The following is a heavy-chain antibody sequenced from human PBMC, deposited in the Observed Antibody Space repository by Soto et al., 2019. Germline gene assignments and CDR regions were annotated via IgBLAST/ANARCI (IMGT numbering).Heavy chain of an antibody. D-gene: IGHD2-2*01. J-gene: IGHJ5*02. V-gene: IGHV4-39*01. CDR1: GGSISSSTYY. Sequence: QLLLQESGPGLVKPSETLSLTCTVSGGSISSSTYYWGWIRQPPGKGLEWIGSIYYSGNTYYNPSLKSRVTMSVDTSKNAFSLNLSSVTAADTAVYYCVRRVPAATWWFDPWGQGTLVTVSS. CDR2: IYYSGNT. CDR3: VRRVPAATWWFDP.